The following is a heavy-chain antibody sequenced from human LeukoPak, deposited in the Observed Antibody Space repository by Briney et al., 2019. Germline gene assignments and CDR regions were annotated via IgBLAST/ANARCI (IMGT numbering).Heavy chain of an antibody. Sequence: GASVKVSCKTSGYTFTGYYMHWVRQAPGQGLEWMGWINPNSGGTNYAQKFQGRVTMTRDTSISTAYMELSRLRSDDTAVYYCARERVGDMTTVTWGYFDYWGQGTLVTVSS. CDR2: INPNSGGT. J-gene: IGHJ4*02. CDR3: ARERVGDMTTVTWGYFDY. CDR1: GYTFTGYY. D-gene: IGHD4-17*01. V-gene: IGHV1-2*02.